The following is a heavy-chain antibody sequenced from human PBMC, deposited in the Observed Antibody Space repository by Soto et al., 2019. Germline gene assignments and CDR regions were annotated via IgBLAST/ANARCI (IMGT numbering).Heavy chain of an antibody. D-gene: IGHD6-19*01. Sequence: QVQLVESGGGVVQPGRSLRLSCAASGSTFSSYAMHWVRQAPGKGLEWVAVISYDGSNKYYADSVKGRFTISRDNSKNTLYLQMNSLRAEDTAVYYCARDGAVAKFDYWGQGTLVTVSS. V-gene: IGHV3-30-3*01. J-gene: IGHJ4*02. CDR2: ISYDGSNK. CDR1: GSTFSSYA. CDR3: ARDGAVAKFDY.